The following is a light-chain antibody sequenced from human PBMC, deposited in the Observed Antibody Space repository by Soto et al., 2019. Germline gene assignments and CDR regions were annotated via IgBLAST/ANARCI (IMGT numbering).Light chain of an antibody. J-gene: IGKJ3*01. CDR1: QSISNY. CDR2: AAS. CDR3: QQSYTTLFT. V-gene: IGKV1-39*01. Sequence: DIQMTQSPSSLSASVGDRVTITCRASQSISNYLNWYQQKPGKAPKLLISAASSLQSGVPSRFSGCGSGTDFTLTISSLQPEDFAKYSCQQSYTTLFTFGPGTNVDIK.